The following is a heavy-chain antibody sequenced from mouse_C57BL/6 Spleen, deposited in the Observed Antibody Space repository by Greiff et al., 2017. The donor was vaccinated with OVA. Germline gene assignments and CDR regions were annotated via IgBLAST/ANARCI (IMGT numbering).Heavy chain of an antibody. J-gene: IGHJ1*03. CDR1: GYTFTSYW. CDR2: IYPGSGST. V-gene: IGHV1-55*01. D-gene: IGHD1-1*01. CDR3: ARETTVVARYFDV. Sequence: VQLQQPGAELVKPGASVKMSCKASGYTFTSYWITWVKQRPGQGLEWIGDIYPGSGSTNYNEKFKSKATLTVDTSSSTAYMQLSSLTSEDSAVYYCARETTVVARYFDVWGTGTTVTVSS.